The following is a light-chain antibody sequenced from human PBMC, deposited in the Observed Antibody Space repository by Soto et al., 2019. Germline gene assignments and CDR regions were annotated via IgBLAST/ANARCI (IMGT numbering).Light chain of an antibody. Sequence: EIALTQSPGTLSLSPGERATLSCRASQSVNSYLAWYQQKPGQAPRLLIYDASNRATDIPARFSGSGSGTDFTLTISSLEPEDFAVYYCQQRSNWPITFGQGTRLEIK. CDR1: QSVNSY. J-gene: IGKJ5*01. V-gene: IGKV3-11*01. CDR3: QQRSNWPIT. CDR2: DAS.